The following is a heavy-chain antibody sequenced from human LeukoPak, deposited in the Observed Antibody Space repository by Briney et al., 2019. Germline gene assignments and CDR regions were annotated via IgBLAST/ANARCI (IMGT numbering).Heavy chain of an antibody. D-gene: IGHD3-22*01. CDR3: ATLGFSSGYYYYFDH. Sequence: SETLSLTCTVSGGSISSYYWSWIRQPAGKGLEWIGRIYTSGSTNYNPSLKSRVTISVDTSKNQFSLKLSSVTAADTAVYYCATLGFSSGYYYYFDHWGQGTLVTVSS. CDR2: IYTSGST. J-gene: IGHJ4*02. V-gene: IGHV4-4*07. CDR1: GGSISSYY.